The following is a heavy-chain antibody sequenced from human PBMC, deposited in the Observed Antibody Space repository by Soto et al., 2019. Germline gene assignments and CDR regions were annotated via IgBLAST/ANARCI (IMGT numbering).Heavy chain of an antibody. J-gene: IGHJ4*02. Sequence: SETLSLTCTISGGSISSSSYYWGWIRQPPGKGLEWIGSIYYRGSTYYNPSLKSRVSLSLDTSKNQFSLKLSSVTAADTAVFYCARSPTAVFDYWGQGTLVTVSS. D-gene: IGHD4-4*01. CDR1: GGSISSSSYY. V-gene: IGHV4-39*01. CDR2: IYYRGST. CDR3: ARSPTAVFDY.